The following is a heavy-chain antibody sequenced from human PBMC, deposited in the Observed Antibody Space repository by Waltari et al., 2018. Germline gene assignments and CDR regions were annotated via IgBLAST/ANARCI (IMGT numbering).Heavy chain of an antibody. CDR3: ATDNLNAFHN. CDR1: GYSFTSVG. V-gene: IGHV1-18*04. Sequence: QVQFLQSGAEVKEHGAFVKVSCRASGYSFTSVGISWVRLAPGQGLEWVGWVSPLNGKTNYAQNVQDRVTMTTDTSTSTAYMELRSLRFDDTAVYFCATDNLNAFHNWGQGTLVTVSS. D-gene: IGHD1-20*01. J-gene: IGHJ4*02. CDR2: VSPLNGKT.